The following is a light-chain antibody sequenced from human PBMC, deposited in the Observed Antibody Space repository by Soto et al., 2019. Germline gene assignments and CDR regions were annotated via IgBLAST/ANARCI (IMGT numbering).Light chain of an antibody. J-gene: IGKJ1*01. CDR2: WAS. CDR1: QSVLYSSNNKNY. V-gene: IGKV4-1*01. Sequence: DIVMTQSPDSLAVSLGERATINCKSSQSVLYSSNNKNYLAWYQQKPGQPPKLLISWASTREFGVPDRFSGSGSGTDFTLTISSLQAEAVAVYYCQQYYGSPPRTFGQGTKVEIK. CDR3: QQYYGSPPRT.